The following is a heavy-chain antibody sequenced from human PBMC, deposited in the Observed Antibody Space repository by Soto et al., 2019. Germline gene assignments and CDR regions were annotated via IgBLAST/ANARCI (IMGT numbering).Heavy chain of an antibody. Sequence: SQTLSLTCAISGDSVSSNSAAWNWIRLSPSRGLEWLARTYYRSRWYNDYAVSVRSRITVNPDTSKNQFSLHLTSVTPEVSAVYYCAGTTSHQWYYMDVWGKGTTVTVSS. J-gene: IGHJ6*03. CDR3: AGTTSHQWYYMDV. V-gene: IGHV6-1*01. D-gene: IGHD1-7*01. CDR2: TYYRSRWYN. CDR1: GDSVSSNSAA.